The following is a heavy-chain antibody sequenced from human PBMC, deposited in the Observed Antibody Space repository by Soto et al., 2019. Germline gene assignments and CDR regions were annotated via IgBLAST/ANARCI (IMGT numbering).Heavy chain of an antibody. J-gene: IGHJ4*02. CDR1: GFTFSSYA. Sequence: GGSLRLSCAASGFTFSSYAMSWVRQAPGKGLEWVSAISGSGGSTYYADSVKGRFTVSRDNSKNTLYLQMNSLRAEDTAVYYCARAFSGYYSPYYFDYWGQGTLVTVSS. CDR2: ISGSGGST. D-gene: IGHD3-22*01. V-gene: IGHV3-23*01. CDR3: ARAFSGYYSPYYFDY.